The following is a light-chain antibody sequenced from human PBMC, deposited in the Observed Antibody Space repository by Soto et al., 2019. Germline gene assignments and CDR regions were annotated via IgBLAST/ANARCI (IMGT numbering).Light chain of an antibody. CDR1: QSVSSSY. CDR2: GAS. J-gene: IGKJ1*01. V-gene: IGKV3-20*01. Sequence: EIVLTQSPGTLSLSPGERATLSCRASQSVSSSYLAWYQQKPGQAPRLLIYGASSRATGIPDRFSGSGPGTDFTLTTSRLEPEDFAVYYCQQYGSSPGTFGQGPKVEIK. CDR3: QQYGSSPGT.